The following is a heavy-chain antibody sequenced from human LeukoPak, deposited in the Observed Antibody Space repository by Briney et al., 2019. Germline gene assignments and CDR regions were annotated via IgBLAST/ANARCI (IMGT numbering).Heavy chain of an antibody. V-gene: IGHV1-69*13. Sequence: EASVKVSCKASGGTFSSYAISWVRPAPGQGLEWMGGIIPIFGTANYAQKFQGRVTITADESTSTAYMEVSSLRSEDTAVYYCARGDSSSWYSPLDYWGQGTLVTVSS. CDR2: IIPIFGTA. CDR1: GGTFSSYA. D-gene: IGHD6-13*01. J-gene: IGHJ4*02. CDR3: ARGDSSSWYSPLDY.